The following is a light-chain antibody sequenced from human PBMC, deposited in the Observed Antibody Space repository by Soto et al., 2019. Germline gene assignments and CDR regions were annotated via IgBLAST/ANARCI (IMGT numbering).Light chain of an antibody. J-gene: IGLJ3*02. V-gene: IGLV2-14*01. CDR1: SSDVGANNY. CDR3: SSYTSSRTVV. CDR2: DVS. Sequence: QSALAQPASVSGSTGQSITISCTGTSSDVGANNYVSWYQQHPDKAPRLMIYDVSNRPSGVSNRFSGSKSGNTASLTISGLQAEDEADYYCSSYTSSRTVVFGGGTKVTVL.